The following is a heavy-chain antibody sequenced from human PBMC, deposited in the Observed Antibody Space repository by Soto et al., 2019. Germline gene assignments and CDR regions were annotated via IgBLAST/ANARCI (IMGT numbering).Heavy chain of an antibody. D-gene: IGHD6-13*01. J-gene: IGHJ5*02. V-gene: IGHV4-34*01. CDR3: ERGSVYSSSQGWLDH. CDR2: INHSGSN. CDR1: GGSFSGYY. Sequence: SETLSLTCAVYGGSFSGYYWSWIRQPPGKGLEWIGEINHSGSNNYNPSLKSRVTISVDTSKNQFSLKLSSVTAADTAVYYCERGSVYSSSQGWLDHWGQGKMVTVS.